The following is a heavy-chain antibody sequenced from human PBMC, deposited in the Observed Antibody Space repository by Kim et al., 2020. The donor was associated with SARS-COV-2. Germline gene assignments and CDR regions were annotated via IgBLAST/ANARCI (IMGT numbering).Heavy chain of an antibody. D-gene: IGHD3-10*01. CDR3: AKAEGLGSFDYFDY. CDR2: IWYDGGTK. CDR1: GFSFSSYG. J-gene: IGHJ4*02. V-gene: IGHV3-33*06. Sequence: GGSLRLSCAASGFSFSSYGMHWVRQAPGKGLEWLAVIWYDGGTKYYADSVKGRFTISRDNSKNSLYLQMTSLRAEDTSVYYCAKAEGLGSFDYFDYWGQGTLVTVSS.